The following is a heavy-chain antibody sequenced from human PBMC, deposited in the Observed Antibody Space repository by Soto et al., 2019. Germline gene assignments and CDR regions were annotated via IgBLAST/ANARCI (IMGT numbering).Heavy chain of an antibody. CDR2: IYYSGST. CDR3: ARLDSSGYYDY. Sequence: SETLSLTCTVSGGSISSYYWSWIRKPPGKGLEWTGYIYYSGSTNYNPSIRSRVTISGDTSKKQLSLKLSSVTAADTAVYYCARLDSSGYYDYWGQGTLVTVSS. D-gene: IGHD3-22*01. CDR1: GGSISSYY. V-gene: IGHV4-59*08. J-gene: IGHJ4*02.